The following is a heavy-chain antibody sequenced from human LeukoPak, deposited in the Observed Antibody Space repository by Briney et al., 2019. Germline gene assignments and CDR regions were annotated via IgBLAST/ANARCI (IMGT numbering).Heavy chain of an antibody. CDR3: ARDPQLYCSGGSCYERGHLPDNFDY. V-gene: IGHV1-69*05. Sequence: ASVKVSCKASGGTFSSYAISWVRQAPGQGLEWMGRIIPIFGTANYAQKLQGRVTITTDESTSTAYMELSSLRSEDTAVYYCARDPQLYCSGGSCYERGHLPDNFDYWGQGTLVTVSS. CDR2: IIPIFGTA. CDR1: GGTFSSYA. J-gene: IGHJ4*02. D-gene: IGHD2-15*01.